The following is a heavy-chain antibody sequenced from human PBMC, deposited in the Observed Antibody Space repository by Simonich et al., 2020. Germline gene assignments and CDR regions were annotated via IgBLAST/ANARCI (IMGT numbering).Heavy chain of an antibody. Sequence: QVQLVQSGADVTKPGASVKVSCKASGYTFTGYYMHWVRQAPGHGLEWMGWSNPNIGGTNNAQKFQGRVTMTRDTSISTAYMELSRRRSDDTAVYYCARGPRWTGDDAFDIWGQGTMVTVSS. V-gene: IGHV1-2*02. CDR2: SNPNIGGT. J-gene: IGHJ3*02. D-gene: IGHD7-27*01. CDR3: ARGPRWTGDDAFDI. CDR1: GYTFTGYY.